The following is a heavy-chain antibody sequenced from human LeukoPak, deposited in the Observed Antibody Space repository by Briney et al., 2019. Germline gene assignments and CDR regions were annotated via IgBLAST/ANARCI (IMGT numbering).Heavy chain of an antibody. Sequence: ASVKVSCKASGYIFANHYMHWVRQAPGQGLEWMGLINPSGSSTLFAEKFRGRIIMTRDMSTATDYMELSSLRSEDTAVYYCARDNSIADRGWWFDPWGQGTLVTVSS. D-gene: IGHD4-23*01. J-gene: IGHJ5*02. CDR3: ARDNSIADRGWWFDP. V-gene: IGHV1-46*01. CDR1: GYIFANHY. CDR2: INPSGSST.